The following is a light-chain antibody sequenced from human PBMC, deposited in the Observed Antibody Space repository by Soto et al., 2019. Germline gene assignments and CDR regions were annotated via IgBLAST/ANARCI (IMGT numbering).Light chain of an antibody. V-gene: IGKV1-13*02. CDR1: QGISSG. CDR3: QQFNSYTIT. Sequence: AIQLTQSPSSLSASVGDRVTITCRASQGISSGLAWYQQKPGKAPKLLIYDASTLESGVPSRFSGSGSGTDFTLTISSLQPEDFATYYCQQFNSYTITFGQGTRLEI. CDR2: DAS. J-gene: IGKJ5*01.